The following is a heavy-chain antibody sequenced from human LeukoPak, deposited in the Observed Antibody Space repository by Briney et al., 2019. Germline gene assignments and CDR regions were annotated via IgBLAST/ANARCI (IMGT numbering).Heavy chain of an antibody. V-gene: IGHV1-2*02. D-gene: IGHD6-19*01. CDR1: GYTFTGYY. CDR2: INPNSGGT. CDR3: ARVSIAVAHDHY. Sequence: ASVKVSCKAFGYTFTGYYIHWVRQAPGQGLEWMGWINPNSGGTNYAQKFQGRVTMTRDTSISTAYMQLSRLTSDDTAVYYCARVSIAVAHDHYWGQGTLVTVSS. J-gene: IGHJ4*02.